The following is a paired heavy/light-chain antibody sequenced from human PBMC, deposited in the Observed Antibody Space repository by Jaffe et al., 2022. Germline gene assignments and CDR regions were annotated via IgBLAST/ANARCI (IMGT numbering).Light chain of an antibody. Sequence: EIVLTQSPGTLSLSPGERATLSCRASQSVSSSYLAWYQQKPGQAPRLLIYGASSRATGIPDRFSGSGSGTDFTLTISRLEPEDFAVYYCQQYGSSPPVFTFGPGTKVDIK. J-gene: IGKJ3*01. CDR1: QSVSSSY. V-gene: IGKV3-20*01. CDR3: QQYGSSPPVFT. CDR2: GAS.
Heavy chain of an antibody. CDR1: GGSISSGSYY. V-gene: IGHV4-61*02. Sequence: QVQLQESGPGLVKPSQTLSLTCTVSGGSISSGSYYWSWIRQPAGKGLEWIGRIYTSGSTNYNPSLKSRVTISVDTSKNQFSLKLSSVTAADTAVYYCARARFSRGGYCSGGSCYAIDYWGQGTLVTVSS. J-gene: IGHJ4*02. D-gene: IGHD2-15*01. CDR3: ARARFSRGGYCSGGSCYAIDY. CDR2: IYTSGST.